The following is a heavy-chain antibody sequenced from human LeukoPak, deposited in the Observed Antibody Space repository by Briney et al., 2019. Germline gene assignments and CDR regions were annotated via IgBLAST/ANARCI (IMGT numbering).Heavy chain of an antibody. CDR3: ARERGYDFWSGYLFDY. D-gene: IGHD3-3*01. CDR1: GYTFTRYY. Sequence: ASVKVSCKASGYTFTRYYMHWVRQAPGQGLEWMGIINTSGGSTSYAQKFQGRVTMTRDTSTRIVYMELSSLRSEDTAVYYCARERGYDFWSGYLFDYWGQGTLVTVSS. CDR2: INTSGGST. V-gene: IGHV1-46*01. J-gene: IGHJ4*02.